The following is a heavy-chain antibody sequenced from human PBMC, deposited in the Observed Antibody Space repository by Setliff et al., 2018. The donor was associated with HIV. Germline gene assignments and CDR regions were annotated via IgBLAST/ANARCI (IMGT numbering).Heavy chain of an antibody. CDR3: AKGDARGGYHYFAY. CDR1: GFSFSSLA. V-gene: IGHV3-7*03. Sequence: PGGSLRLSCAASGFSFSSLAMHWVRQAPGKGLEWVANIKRDGSAKFYVDSVEGRFTISRDNAKNSLYVQMNSLRAEDTALYYCAKGDARGGYHYFAYWGQGTLVTVSS. CDR2: IKRDGSAK. J-gene: IGHJ4*02. D-gene: IGHD2-15*01.